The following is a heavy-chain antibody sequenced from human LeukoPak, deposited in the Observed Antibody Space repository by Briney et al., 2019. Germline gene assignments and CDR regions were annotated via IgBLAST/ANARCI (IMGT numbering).Heavy chain of an antibody. CDR1: GFTFSSYA. CDR2: ISASVGTT. J-gene: IGHJ4*02. CDR3: AKGHHYGSGSYWV. Sequence: GGSLRLSCAASGFTFSSYAMSWVRQAPGKGLEWVSAISASVGTTYYADSVKGRFTISRDNSKNTLYLQMNSLRAEDTAVYYCAKGHHYGSGSYWVWGQGALVTVSS. V-gene: IGHV3-23*01. D-gene: IGHD3-10*01.